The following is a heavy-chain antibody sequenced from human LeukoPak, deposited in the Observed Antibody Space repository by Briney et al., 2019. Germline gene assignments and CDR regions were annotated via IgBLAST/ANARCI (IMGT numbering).Heavy chain of an antibody. V-gene: IGHV1-2*02. J-gene: IGHJ4*02. CDR3: ARDQAYYYDSSGYYLLDY. CDR2: INPISGGT. Sequence: ARMQVSCKASGYTFTGYYMHWVRQAPGQGLEWMGWINPISGGTHYTKKFQGRVTMTRDTSTSTAYQELSRLRSDDTAVYYCARDQAYYYDSSGYYLLDYWGQGTLVTVSS. D-gene: IGHD3-22*01. CDR1: GYTFTGYY.